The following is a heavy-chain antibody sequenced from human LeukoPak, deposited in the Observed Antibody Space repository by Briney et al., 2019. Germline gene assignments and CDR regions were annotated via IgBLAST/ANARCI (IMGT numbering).Heavy chain of an antibody. CDR1: GGSISSGGYY. CDR2: IYYSGST. CDR3: ARNARGGDFDY. V-gene: IGHV4-31*03. Sequence: PSETLSLTCTVSGGSISSGGYYWSWIRQHPGKGLEWIGYIYYSGSTYYNPSLKSRVTISVDTSKNQFSLKLSSVTAADTAVYYCARNARGGDFDYWGQGTLVTVSS. J-gene: IGHJ4*02. D-gene: IGHD3-10*01.